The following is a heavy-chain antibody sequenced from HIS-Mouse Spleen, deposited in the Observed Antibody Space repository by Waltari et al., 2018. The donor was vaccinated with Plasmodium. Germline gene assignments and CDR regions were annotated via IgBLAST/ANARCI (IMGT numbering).Heavy chain of an antibody. CDR1: RFSLSTTGVG. J-gene: IGHJ4*02. V-gene: IGHV2-5*02. D-gene: IGHD6-13*01. CDR3: AHSRSSFDY. CDR2: IYWDDDK. Sequence: HITLKDSGPTLVNPTQTLTLTSIFRRFSLSTTGVGVGWIRQPPGKALEWLALIYWDDDKRYSPSLKSRLTITKDTSKNQVVLTMTNMDPVDTATYYCAHSRSSFDYWGQGTLVTVSS.